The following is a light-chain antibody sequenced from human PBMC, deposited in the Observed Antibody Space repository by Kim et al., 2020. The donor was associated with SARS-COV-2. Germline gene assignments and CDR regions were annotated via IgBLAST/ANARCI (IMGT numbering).Light chain of an antibody. CDR2: CGS. CDR3: MQDLQPPLT. V-gene: IGKV2-28*01. J-gene: IGKJ5*01. Sequence: PAFSSCRSSQRVRCREDNCLDWYQQKPGQSPQLLIYCGSNRASGVPDRFSGSGSGTDFTLQISRVEAEDVGVYYCMQDLQPPLTFGQGTRLEIK. CDR1: QRVRCREDNC.